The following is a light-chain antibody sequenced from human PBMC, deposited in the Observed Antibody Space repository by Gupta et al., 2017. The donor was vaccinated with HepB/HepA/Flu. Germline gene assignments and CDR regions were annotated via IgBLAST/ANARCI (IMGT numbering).Light chain of an antibody. CDR2: WAS. V-gene: IGKV4-1*01. CDR1: QSLLFSSDNKNY. Sequence: DIVMAHSPHSLAVCLGGGDTLNGKSNQSLLFSSDNKNYIAWYQLKPGQPPKLLTSWASSRESGVPDRFSGSGSGTDFTLTISSLQAEDVAVYYCQQYYSTPFTFGPGTKVDIK. J-gene: IGKJ3*01. CDR3: QQYYSTPFT.